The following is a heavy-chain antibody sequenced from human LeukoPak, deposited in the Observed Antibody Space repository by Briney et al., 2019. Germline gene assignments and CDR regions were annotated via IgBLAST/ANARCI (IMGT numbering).Heavy chain of an antibody. D-gene: IGHD5-12*01. J-gene: IGHJ4*02. Sequence: ASVKVSCKASGGTFSSYAISWVRQAPGQGLEWMGGIIPIFGTANYAQKFQGRVTITAEESTSTAYMELSSLRSEDTAVYYCARDQGGYSGYDDWGQGTLVTVSS. V-gene: IGHV1-69*13. CDR2: IIPIFGTA. CDR3: ARDQGGYSGYDD. CDR1: GGTFSSYA.